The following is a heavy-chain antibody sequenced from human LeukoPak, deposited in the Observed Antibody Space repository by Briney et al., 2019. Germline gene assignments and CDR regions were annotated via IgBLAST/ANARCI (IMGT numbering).Heavy chain of an antibody. V-gene: IGHV3-21*01. D-gene: IGHD1-20*01. CDR2: ISSSSSYI. CDR3: ARATFSIPEDY. CDR1: GFTVSSYS. J-gene: IGHJ4*02. Sequence: SGGSLRLSCAASGFTVSSYSMNWVRQAPGKGLEWVSSISSSSSYIYYADSVKGRFTISRDNAKNSLYLQMNSLRAEDTAVYYCARATFSIPEDYWGQGTLVTVSS.